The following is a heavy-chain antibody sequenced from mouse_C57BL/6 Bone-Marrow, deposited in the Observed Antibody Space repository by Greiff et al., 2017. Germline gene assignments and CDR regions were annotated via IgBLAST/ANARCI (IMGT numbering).Heavy chain of an antibody. D-gene: IGHD1-1*01. Sequence: QVQLQQSGPELVKPGASVKISCKASGYAFSSSWMNWVKQRPGKGLEWIGRIYPGDGDTNYNGKFKGKATLTADTSSSAAYMQLSSLTAEDSAVYCGANDYYDSSYAYFDVWGTGTTVTVAS. CDR3: ANDYYDSSYAYFDV. J-gene: IGHJ1*03. CDR1: GYAFSSSW. V-gene: IGHV1-82*01. CDR2: IYPGDGDT.